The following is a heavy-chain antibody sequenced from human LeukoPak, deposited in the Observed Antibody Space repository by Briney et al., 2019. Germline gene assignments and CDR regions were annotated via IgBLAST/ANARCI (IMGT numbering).Heavy chain of an antibody. CDR1: GFTFTDHY. Sequence: ASMKVSCKSSGFTFTDHYIHWVRQGPGQGLEWMGYIGPHSTFTSSPQEFQGRVTMTRDASMSTAYMELTRLTSDDTAVYYCVREGEGPLSKDFDYWGQGALVTVSS. V-gene: IGHV1-2*02. CDR2: IGPHSTFT. J-gene: IGHJ4*02. CDR3: VREGEGPLSKDFDY. D-gene: IGHD2/OR15-2a*01.